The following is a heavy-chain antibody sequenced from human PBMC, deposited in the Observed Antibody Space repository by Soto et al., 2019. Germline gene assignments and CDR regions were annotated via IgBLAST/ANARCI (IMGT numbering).Heavy chain of an antibody. CDR3: AKDLPFITMVRGSFDY. CDR1: GFTFSSYA. J-gene: IGHJ4*02. CDR2: ISGSGGST. V-gene: IGHV3-23*01. D-gene: IGHD3-10*01. Sequence: GGSLRLSCAASGFTFSSYAMSWVRQTPGKGLEWVSAISGSGGSTYYADSVKGRFTISRDNSKNTLYLQMNSLRAEDTAVYYCAKDLPFITMVRGSFDYWGQGTLVTVS.